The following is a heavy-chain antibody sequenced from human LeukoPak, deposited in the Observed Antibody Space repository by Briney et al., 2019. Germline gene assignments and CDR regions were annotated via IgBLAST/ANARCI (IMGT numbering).Heavy chain of an antibody. CDR2: IYYSGST. CDR3: ARDGSGYDRYWYFDL. Sequence: SQTLSLACTVSGGSISSGGYYWSWIRQHPGKGLEWIGYIYYSGSTYYNPSLKSRVTISVDTSKNQFSLKLSSVTAADTAVYYCARDGSGYDRYWYFDLWGRGTLVTVSS. CDR1: GGSISSGGYY. D-gene: IGHD5-12*01. J-gene: IGHJ2*01. V-gene: IGHV4-31*03.